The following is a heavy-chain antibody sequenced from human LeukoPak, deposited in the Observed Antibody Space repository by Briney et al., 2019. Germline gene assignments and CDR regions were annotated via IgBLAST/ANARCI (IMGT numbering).Heavy chain of an antibody. Sequence: GGSLRLSCAASGFTLSRYAMTWIRQAPGKGLEWVSYISSSGSTIYYADSVKGRFTISRDNAKNSLYLQMNSLRAEDTAVYYCASSKRGIDYWGQGTLVTVSS. CDR2: ISSSGSTI. D-gene: IGHD3-10*01. CDR1: GFTLSRYA. V-gene: IGHV3-11*01. J-gene: IGHJ4*02. CDR3: ASSKRGIDY.